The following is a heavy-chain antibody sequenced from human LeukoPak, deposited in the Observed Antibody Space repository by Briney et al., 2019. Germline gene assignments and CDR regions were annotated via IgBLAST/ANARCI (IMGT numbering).Heavy chain of an antibody. CDR3: ARSIAVAGNICWFDP. Sequence: ASVKVSCKASGYTFTSYGISWVRQAPGQGLEWMGWISAYNGNTNYAQKLQGRVTMTTDTSTSTAYMELRSPRSDDTAVYYCARSIAVAGNICWFDPWGQGTLVTVSS. V-gene: IGHV1-18*04. D-gene: IGHD6-19*01. CDR2: ISAYNGNT. J-gene: IGHJ5*02. CDR1: GYTFTSYG.